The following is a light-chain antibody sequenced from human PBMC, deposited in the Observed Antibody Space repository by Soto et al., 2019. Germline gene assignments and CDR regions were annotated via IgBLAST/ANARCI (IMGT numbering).Light chain of an antibody. CDR3: CSYAGSNNFDV. Sequence: QSALTQPASVSGSPGQSITISCTGTSSDIGSYDLVSWYQQHPGKAPKLIIYEGSTRPSGVSNRFSGSKSGNTASLTISGLQAEDEADYYCCSYAGSNNFDVFGPGTKVTVL. CDR2: EGS. V-gene: IGLV2-23*03. CDR1: SSDIGSYDL. J-gene: IGLJ1*01.